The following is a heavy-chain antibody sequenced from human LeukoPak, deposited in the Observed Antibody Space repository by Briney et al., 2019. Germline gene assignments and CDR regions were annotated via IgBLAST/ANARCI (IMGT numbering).Heavy chain of an antibody. CDR2: ISGSGGNT. CDR3: ARVGYYYDSSGYNNPIDY. Sequence: PGGTLRLSCAASGFTFTSYGMSWVRQAPGKGLEWVSGISGSGGNTYYADSVKGRFTISRDNSKNTLYLQMNSLRAEDTAVYYCARVGYYYDSSGYNNPIDYWGQGTLVAVSS. V-gene: IGHV3-23*01. D-gene: IGHD3-22*01. J-gene: IGHJ4*02. CDR1: GFTFTSYG.